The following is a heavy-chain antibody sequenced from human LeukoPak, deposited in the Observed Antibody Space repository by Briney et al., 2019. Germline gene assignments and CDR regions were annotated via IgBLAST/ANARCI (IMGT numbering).Heavy chain of an antibody. CDR3: ARGSGDVLTAYYKGPQDNWFDP. J-gene: IGHJ5*02. CDR2: ISPYNGTT. V-gene: IGHV1-18*01. D-gene: IGHD3-9*01. CDR1: GYTFTNYG. Sequence: EASVKVSCKASGYTFTNYGISWVRQAPGQGLEWVGWISPYNGTTNYAQKLLGRVTMTTDTSTTTAYMELRSLRSDDTAVYYCARGSGDVLTAYYKGPQDNWFDPWGQGTLVTVSS.